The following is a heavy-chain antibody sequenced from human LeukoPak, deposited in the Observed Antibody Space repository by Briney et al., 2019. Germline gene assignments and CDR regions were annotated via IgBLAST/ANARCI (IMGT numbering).Heavy chain of an antibody. CDR3: ARAPLGLGELLGEDYFDY. D-gene: IGHD3-10*01. J-gene: IGHJ4*02. V-gene: IGHV3-30-3*01. CDR2: ISYDGSNA. Sequence: GGSLRLSCAASGFTFSSYAMQWVRQAPGKGLEWVAVISYDGSNAYYADSVKGRFTISRDNSKNTLYLQMNSLRAEDTAVYYCARAPLGLGELLGEDYFDYWGQGTLVTVSS. CDR1: GFTFSSYA.